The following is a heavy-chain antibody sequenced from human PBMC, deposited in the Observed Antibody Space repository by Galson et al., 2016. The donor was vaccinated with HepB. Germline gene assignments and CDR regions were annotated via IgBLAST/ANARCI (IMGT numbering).Heavy chain of an antibody. J-gene: IGHJ4*02. D-gene: IGHD1-1*01. V-gene: IGHV3-48*02. Sequence: SLRLSCAASGFTFNNYGMNWVRQAPGKGLEWLSYISGSGDSIYYADSVKGRFTISRDNAKNSLYVQMNSLRDEDMALYYVVRKGNWNDEGGFDYWGKGALVTVSS. CDR1: GFTFNNYG. CDR2: ISGSGDSI. CDR3: VRKGNWNDEGGFDY.